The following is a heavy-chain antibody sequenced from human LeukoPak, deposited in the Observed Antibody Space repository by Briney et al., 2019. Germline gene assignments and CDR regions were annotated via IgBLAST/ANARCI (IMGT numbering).Heavy chain of an antibody. V-gene: IGHV3-9*01. J-gene: IGHJ6*02. Sequence: PGGSLRLSCAASGFTFDDYAMHWVRQAPGKGLEWVSGISWNSGSIGYADSVKGRFTISRDNAKNSLYLQMNSLRAEDTALYYCAKVANVLRYFDSDGMDVWGQGTTVTVSS. D-gene: IGHD3-9*01. CDR2: ISWNSGSI. CDR3: AKVANVLRYFDSDGMDV. CDR1: GFTFDDYA.